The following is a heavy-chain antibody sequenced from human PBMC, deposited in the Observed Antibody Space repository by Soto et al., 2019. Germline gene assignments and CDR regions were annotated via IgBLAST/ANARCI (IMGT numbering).Heavy chain of an antibody. CDR3: AREPRYCSGGSCSIMGDAFDI. D-gene: IGHD2-15*01. CDR1: GFTVTDIY. Sequence: EVQLVESGGGLVQPGGSLRLSCVASGFTVTDIYMNWVRQAPGKGLEWVSVIYKDFTDYADFVKGRFSVSTDSSKNALYLQTDNLRAEDTAVYYCAREPRYCSGGSCSIMGDAFDIWGQGAMVTVSS. J-gene: IGHJ3*02. V-gene: IGHV3-66*01. CDR2: IYKDFT.